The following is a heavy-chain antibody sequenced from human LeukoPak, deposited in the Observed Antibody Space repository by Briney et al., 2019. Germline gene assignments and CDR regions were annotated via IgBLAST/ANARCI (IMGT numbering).Heavy chain of an antibody. V-gene: IGHV4-31*03. CDR2: IYYSGST. Sequence: SQTLSLTCTVSGGSISSGGYYWSWIRQHPGKGLEWIGYIYYSGSTYYNPSLKSRVTISVDTSENQFSLKLSSVTAADTAVYYCARGGIAARPNWFDPWGQGTLVTVSS. D-gene: IGHD6-6*01. CDR3: ARGGIAARPNWFDP. J-gene: IGHJ5*02. CDR1: GGSISSGGYY.